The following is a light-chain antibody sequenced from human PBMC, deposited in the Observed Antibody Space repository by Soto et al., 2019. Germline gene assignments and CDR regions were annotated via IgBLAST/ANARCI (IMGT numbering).Light chain of an antibody. V-gene: IGLV1-44*01. CDR2: DNN. J-gene: IGLJ1*01. Sequence: HSVLTQAPSASGTPGQRVTISCSGSSSNIGINSVSWYQQLPGTAPKLLIYDNNRRPSGVPDRFSASKSGTSASLAISGLRSEDEADYYCAVWDDSLNGFFAFGTGTKVTV. CDR3: AVWDDSLNGFFA. CDR1: SSNIGINS.